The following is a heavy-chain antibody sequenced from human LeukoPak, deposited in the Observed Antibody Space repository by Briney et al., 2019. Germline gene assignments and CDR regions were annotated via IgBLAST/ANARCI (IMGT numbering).Heavy chain of an antibody. CDR1: GGTFSSYA. Sequence: SVKVSCKASGGTFSSYAISWVRQAPGQGLEWMGGIIPIFGTANYAQKFQGRVTITADEYTSTAYMELSSLRSEDTAVYYCAREVTGTTDGSNWFDPWGQGTLVTVSS. CDR3: AREVTGTTDGSNWFDP. CDR2: IIPIFGTA. V-gene: IGHV1-69*13. D-gene: IGHD1-1*01. J-gene: IGHJ5*02.